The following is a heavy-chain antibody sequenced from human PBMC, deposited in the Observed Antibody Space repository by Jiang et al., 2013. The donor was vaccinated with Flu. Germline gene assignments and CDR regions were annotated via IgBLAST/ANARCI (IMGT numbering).Heavy chain of an antibody. D-gene: IGHD3-3*01. Sequence: QLVESGAEVKKPGASVKVSCKASGCTFTGYYMHWVRQAPGQGLEWMGWINPNSGGTNYAQKFQGRVTMTRDTSISTAYMELSRLRSDDTAVYYCARDVEGSGYYVGWYFDLWGRGTLVTVSS. CDR1: GCTFTGYY. J-gene: IGHJ2*01. CDR2: INPNSGGT. V-gene: IGHV1-2*02. CDR3: ARDVEGSGYYVGWYFDL.